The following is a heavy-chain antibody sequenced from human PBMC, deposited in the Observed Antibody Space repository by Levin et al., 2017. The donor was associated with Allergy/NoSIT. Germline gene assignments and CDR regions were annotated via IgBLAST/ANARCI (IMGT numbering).Heavy chain of an antibody. CDR1: AFSLTGHY. CDR2: SRNKANSYST. V-gene: IGHV3-72*01. CDR3: VRAGSGNNYYSDY. Sequence: PGGSLRLSCAASAFSLTGHYMDWVRQAPGKGLEWVGRSRNKANSYSTEYAASVKGRFSISRDDSKNSLYLQMNSLKIEDTAVYYCVRAGSGNNYYSDYWGQETLVTVSS. D-gene: IGHD1-26*01. J-gene: IGHJ4*02.